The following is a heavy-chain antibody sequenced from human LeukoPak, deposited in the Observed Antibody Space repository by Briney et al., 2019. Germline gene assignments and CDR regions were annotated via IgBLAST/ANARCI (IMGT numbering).Heavy chain of an antibody. V-gene: IGHV4-31*03. CDR3: ARDPGIAAAGAFDI. D-gene: IGHD6-13*01. CDR2: IYYSGST. Sequence: SQTLSLPCTVSGGSISSGGYYWRWIRQHPGKGLEWIGYIYYSGSTYYNPSLKSRVTISVDTSKNQFSLKLSSVTAADTAVYYCARDPGIAAAGAFDIWGQGTMVTVSS. CDR1: GGSISSGGYY. J-gene: IGHJ3*02.